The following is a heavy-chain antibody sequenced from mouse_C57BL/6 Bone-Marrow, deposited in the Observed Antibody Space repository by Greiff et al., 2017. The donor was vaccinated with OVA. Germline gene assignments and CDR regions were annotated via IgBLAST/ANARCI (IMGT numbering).Heavy chain of an antibody. CDR2: IYPRDGST. D-gene: IGHD2-3*01. CDR3: ARWLLTYYYFDY. Sequence: QVQLKQSDAELVKPGASVKISCKASGYTFTDYTIHWVKQRPEQGLEWIGYIYPRDGSTKYNEKFKGKATLTADKSSSTAYMQLSSLTSEDSAVYFCARWLLTYYYFDYWGQGTTLTVSS. J-gene: IGHJ2*01. CDR1: GYTFTDYT. V-gene: IGHV1-78*01.